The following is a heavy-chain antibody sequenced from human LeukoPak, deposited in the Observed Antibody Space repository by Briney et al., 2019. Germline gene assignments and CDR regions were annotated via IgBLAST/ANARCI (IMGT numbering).Heavy chain of an antibody. V-gene: IGHV4-4*07. CDR1: GGSISSYY. J-gene: IGHJ6*03. CDR3: AREEDGEGYYYYMDV. D-gene: IGHD4-17*01. Sequence: SETLSLTCTVSGGSISSYYWSWIRQPAGKGLEWIGRIYTSGSTNYNPSLKSRVTMSVDTSNNQFSLKLSSVTAADTAVYYCAREEDGEGYYYYMDVWGKGTTVTISS. CDR2: IYTSGST.